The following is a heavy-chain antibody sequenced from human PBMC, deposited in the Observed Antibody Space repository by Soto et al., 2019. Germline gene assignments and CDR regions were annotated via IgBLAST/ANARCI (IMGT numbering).Heavy chain of an antibody. CDR2: FIPVFTTA. CDR1: GGSFSTYG. J-gene: IGHJ3*02. CDR3: ARDGVDVSRTTVRHGALDI. Sequence: QVQLVQSGAEVKKPGSSVKVSCKASGGSFSTYGISWVRQAPGQGLEWMGGFIPVFTTAKYAQKFQGRVSITADDSTYTAYMELSSLRSEDTAVYFCARDGVDVSRTTVRHGALDIWGQGTVVTVSS. D-gene: IGHD4-17*01. V-gene: IGHV1-69*01.